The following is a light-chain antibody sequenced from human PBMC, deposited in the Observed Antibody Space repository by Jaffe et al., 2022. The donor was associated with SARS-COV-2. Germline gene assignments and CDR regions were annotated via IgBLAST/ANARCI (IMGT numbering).Light chain of an antibody. Sequence: DIQMTQSPSSLSASVGDRVIIPCRASQGISTYLNWYQRKPGKAPKLLIYDASTLQGGVPSRFSGSGSGTDFTLTITNLQPEDFATYYCQQSYITPYTFGQGTTVEIK. V-gene: IGKV1-39*01. J-gene: IGKJ2*01. CDR1: QGISTY. CDR3: QQSYITPYT. CDR2: DAS.